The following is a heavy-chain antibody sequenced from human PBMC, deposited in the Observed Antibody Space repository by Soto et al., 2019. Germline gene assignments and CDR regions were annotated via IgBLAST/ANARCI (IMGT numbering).Heavy chain of an antibody. CDR1: GGSFSGYY. CDR2: INHSGRT. V-gene: IGHV4-34*01. Sequence: QVQLQQWGAGLLKPSETLSLTCAVYGGSFSGYYWSWIRQLPGQGLEWIGEINHSGRTNYNPSLKSQVTISVDTSKNQFSLKLSPVPAADTTVYYCARTRKFRLLRNYYYYYMDVWGKGTTVTVSS. J-gene: IGHJ6*03. CDR3: ARTRKFRLLRNYYYYYMDV. D-gene: IGHD2-15*01.